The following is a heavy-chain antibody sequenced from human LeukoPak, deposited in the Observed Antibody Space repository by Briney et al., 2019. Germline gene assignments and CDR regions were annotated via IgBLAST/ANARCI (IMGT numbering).Heavy chain of an antibody. J-gene: IGHJ6*02. CDR3: AKDRHGDYLGKGGMDV. V-gene: IGHV3-30*18. CDR2: VSYDGSNK. CDR1: GFTFSSYG. Sequence: PGGSLRLSCAASGFTFSSYGMHWIRQAPGKGLEWVSVVSYDGSNKYYADSVKGRFTISRDNSKNTLYLQMNILRAEDTAVDYCAKDRHGDYLGKGGMDVWGQGTTVTVSS. D-gene: IGHD4-17*01.